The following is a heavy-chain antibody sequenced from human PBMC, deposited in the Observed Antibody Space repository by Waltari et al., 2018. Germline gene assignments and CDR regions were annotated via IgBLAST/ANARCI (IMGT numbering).Heavy chain of an antibody. CDR3: ARMAEVGAVAGTYYFDY. V-gene: IGHV5-51*03. CDR1: GSSFTSYW. Sequence: EVQLVQSGAEVNKPGESLKISCKGSGSSFTSYWIGWVRQMPGKGLEWMGIIYPGDSDTRYSPSFQGQVTISADKSISTAYLQWSSLKASDTAMYYCARMAEVGAVAGTYYFDYWGQGTLVTVSS. D-gene: IGHD6-19*01. J-gene: IGHJ4*02. CDR2: IYPGDSDT.